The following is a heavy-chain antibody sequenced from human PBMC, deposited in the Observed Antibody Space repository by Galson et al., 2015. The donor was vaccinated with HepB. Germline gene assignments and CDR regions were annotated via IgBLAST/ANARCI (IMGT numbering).Heavy chain of an antibody. Sequence: SVKVSCKASGYTFTNFAINWVRQAPGQGLEWMGWININTGNPVYAQGFTGRFVFSLDTSVSTAYLQISSLKAEDTAVYYCARDYYDSRSDYWCQGTLVTVSS. CDR1: GYTFTNFA. J-gene: IGHJ4*02. D-gene: IGHD3-22*01. V-gene: IGHV7-4-1*02. CDR2: ININTGNP. CDR3: ARDYYDSRSDY.